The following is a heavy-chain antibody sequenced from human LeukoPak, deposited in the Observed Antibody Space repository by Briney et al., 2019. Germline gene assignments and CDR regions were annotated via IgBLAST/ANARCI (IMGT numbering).Heavy chain of an antibody. V-gene: IGHV3-33*06. D-gene: IGHD2-2*01. CDR1: GFTFSSYG. J-gene: IGHJ4*02. Sequence: GGSLRLSCAASGFTFSSYGMHWVRQAPGKGLEWVAVIWYDGSNKYYADSVKGRFTISRDNSKNTLYLQMNSLRAEDTAVYYCAKDSLTSSTSITGIDYWGQGTQVTVSS. CDR2: IWYDGSNK. CDR3: AKDSLTSSTSITGIDY.